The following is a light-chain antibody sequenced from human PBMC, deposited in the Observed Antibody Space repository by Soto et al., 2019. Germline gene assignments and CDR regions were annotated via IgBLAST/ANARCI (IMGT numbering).Light chain of an antibody. V-gene: IGKV3-11*01. Sequence: EIVLTQSPATLSLSPGERATLSCRASQSVSSYLAWSQQKTGQAPRLLIYDASNRATGVPARFSGSSSGTDFTLTIISLEPEDFAVYHCDNLCNWPFTFDLETKVDVK. CDR3: DNLCNWPFT. CDR1: QSVSSY. CDR2: DAS. J-gene: IGKJ3*01.